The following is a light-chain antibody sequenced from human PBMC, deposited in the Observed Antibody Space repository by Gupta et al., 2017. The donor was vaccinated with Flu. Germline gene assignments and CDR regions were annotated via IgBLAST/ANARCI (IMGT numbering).Light chain of an antibody. CDR1: SNDIGGYDS. CDR2: EVN. Sequence: QSALTQPPSASGSPGQSVTISCTGTSNDIGGYDSVSWYQQHPGKAPKLMIFEVNKRPSGVPDRFSGSRSGNTASLTVSGLQTEDEADYYCNSYAGTNNLIFGGGTRLTVL. J-gene: IGLJ2*01. V-gene: IGLV2-8*01. CDR3: NSYAGTNNLI.